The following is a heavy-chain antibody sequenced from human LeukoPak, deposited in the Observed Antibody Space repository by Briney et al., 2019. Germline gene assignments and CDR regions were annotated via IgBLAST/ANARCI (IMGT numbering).Heavy chain of an antibody. D-gene: IGHD6-13*01. CDR2: VFYNGAT. V-gene: IGHV4-39*07. J-gene: IGHJ4*02. CDR1: GGSISSSIYY. CDR3: ARCGAAAGTLPDY. Sequence: SETLSLTCIVSGGSISSSIYYWAWVRQPPGKGLEWIGTVFYNGATQYSPSLRSRVTISIDTSTNQFSLKLTSVTAADTAVYYCARCGAAAGTLPDYWGQGTLVTVSS.